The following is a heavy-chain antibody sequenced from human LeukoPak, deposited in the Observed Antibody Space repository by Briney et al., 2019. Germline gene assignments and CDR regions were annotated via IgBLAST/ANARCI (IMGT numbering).Heavy chain of an antibody. CDR1: GFTFSTNA. J-gene: IGHJ4*02. D-gene: IGHD3-16*01. CDR3: AKDWIQFNRVYDCFDS. CDR2: IGGHET. V-gene: IGHV3-23*01. Sequence: SGGSLRLSCPTSGFTFSTNAMSWVRQAPGKGLEWVSTIGGHETFYADSVKGRFTISRDNSKNTVYLHMSSLRVEDTAVYYCAKDWIQFNRVYDCFDSWGQGTLVTVSS.